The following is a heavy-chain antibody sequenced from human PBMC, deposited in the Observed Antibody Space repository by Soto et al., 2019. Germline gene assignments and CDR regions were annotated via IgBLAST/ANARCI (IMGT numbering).Heavy chain of an antibody. J-gene: IGHJ4*02. CDR3: ARVRVLVGAYIAS. CDR2: ITPFNGDT. Sequence: ASVKVSCKASGYTFSSNSIHWVRQAPGQGLEWMGWITPFNGDTSYAQKFQVRVTMTTDTSTSPVFMELRSLRFDDTAVYYCARVRVLVGAYIASWGQGTLVTVSS. V-gene: IGHV1-18*04. D-gene: IGHD5-12*01. CDR1: GYTFSSNS.